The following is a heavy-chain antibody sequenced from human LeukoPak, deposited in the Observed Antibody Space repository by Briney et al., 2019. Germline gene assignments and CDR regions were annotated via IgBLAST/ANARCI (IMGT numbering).Heavy chain of an antibody. Sequence: GGSLRLSCAASGFIFNTYTMNWVRQAPGKGLEWVSSISSRSSYIYYADSVKGRFTISRDNAKNSLYLQLNSLRAEDTAVYYCARERSSGYVCDVWGQGTMVTVS. J-gene: IGHJ3*01. V-gene: IGHV3-21*01. CDR3: ARERSSGYVCDV. CDR1: GFIFNTYT. CDR2: ISSRSSYI. D-gene: IGHD6-19*01.